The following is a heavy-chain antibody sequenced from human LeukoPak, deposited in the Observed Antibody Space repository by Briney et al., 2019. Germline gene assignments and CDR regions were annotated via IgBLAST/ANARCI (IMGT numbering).Heavy chain of an antibody. V-gene: IGHV3-74*01. CDR3: ARDKRGYSYVTSYYYYMDV. CDR1: GFTFSNYW. J-gene: IGHJ6*03. CDR2: ISSDESIT. Sequence: PGGSLRLSCAASGFTFSNYWMHWVRQAPGKGLVWVSRISSDESITSYADSVKGRFTISRDNAKNSLYLQMNSLRAEDTAVYYCARDKRGYSYVTSYYYYMDVWGKGTTVTVSS. D-gene: IGHD5-18*01.